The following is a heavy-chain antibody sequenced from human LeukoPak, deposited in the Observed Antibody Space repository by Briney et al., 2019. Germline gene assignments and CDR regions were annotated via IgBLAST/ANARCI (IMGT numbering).Heavy chain of an antibody. Sequence: GGSLRLSGAASGFTVSSNYMSWVRQAPGRGLEWVSVIYSGGSTYYADSVKGRFTISRDNSKNTLYLQMNSLRAEDTAVYYCARVFTSLFDYWGQGTPVTVSS. CDR2: IYSGGST. J-gene: IGHJ4*02. CDR3: ARVFTSLFDY. V-gene: IGHV3-53*01. CDR1: GFTVSSNY.